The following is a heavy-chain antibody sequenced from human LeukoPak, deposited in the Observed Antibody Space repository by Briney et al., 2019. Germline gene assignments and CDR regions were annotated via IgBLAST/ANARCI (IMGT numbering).Heavy chain of an antibody. V-gene: IGHV3-23*01. CDR1: GFTFSSYA. D-gene: IGHD6-13*01. CDR3: AKVPYSSSWYLDY. J-gene: IGHJ4*02. Sequence: GGSLRLSCAASGFTFSSYAMSWVRQAPGKGLEWVSAISGSGGSTYYADSVKGRFTISRDDSKNTLYLQMNSLRAEDTAVYYCAKVPYSSSWYLDYWGQGTLVTVSS. CDR2: ISGSGGST.